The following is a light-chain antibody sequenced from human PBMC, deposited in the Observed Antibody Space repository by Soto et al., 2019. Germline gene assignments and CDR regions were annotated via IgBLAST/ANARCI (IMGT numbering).Light chain of an antibody. CDR2: GAS. CDR3: QQYGSSST. CDR1: QSVSTSN. J-gene: IGKJ5*01. Sequence: EIVLTQSPGTLSLSPGERAALSCRASQSVSTSNLAWYQQKPGQAPRLLVYGASSRPTGIPDRFSGSGSGTDFTLTISRLEPEDFAVYYCQQYGSSSTFGQGTRLEIK. V-gene: IGKV3-20*01.